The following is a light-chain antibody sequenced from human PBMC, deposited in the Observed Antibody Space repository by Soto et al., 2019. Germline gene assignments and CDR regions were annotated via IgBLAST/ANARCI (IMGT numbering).Light chain of an antibody. Sequence: DIVMTQSPDSLAVSLGEMATITCRSSQSVLYIPTNKNYVAWYQQKPGQPPKLLLYWASTRESGVPDRFSGSGSGTYFTLTISSLQAEDVAFYYCQQYYSSPRLGFGGGTKVEIK. J-gene: IGKJ4*01. CDR2: WAS. V-gene: IGKV4-1*01. CDR3: QQYYSSPRLG. CDR1: QSVLYIPTNKNY.